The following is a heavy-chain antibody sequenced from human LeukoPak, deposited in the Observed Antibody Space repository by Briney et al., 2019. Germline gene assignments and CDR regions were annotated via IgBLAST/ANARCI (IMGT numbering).Heavy chain of an antibody. Sequence: SETLSLTCTVSGGSISSYYWSWIRQPPGKGLEWIGYIYYSGSTNYNPSLKSRVTISVDTSKNQFSLKLSSVTAADTAVYYCARRRIAGAFDPWGQGTLVTVSS. D-gene: IGHD6-13*01. J-gene: IGHJ5*02. CDR3: ARRRIAGAFDP. CDR1: GGSISSYY. CDR2: IYYSGST. V-gene: IGHV4-59*01.